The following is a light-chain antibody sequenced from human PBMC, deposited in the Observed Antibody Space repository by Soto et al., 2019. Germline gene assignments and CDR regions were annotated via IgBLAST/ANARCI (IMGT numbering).Light chain of an antibody. CDR3: QKFNSYSPLT. J-gene: IGKJ4*01. CDR1: ESISRW. Sequence: DIQRTKFPSSQCASVGDRVTITCRASESISRWLAWYQQKPGKAPKLLIYKASSLESGVPSRFSGSGSGTEFTLTISRLQPEDFATYYCQKFNSYSPLTVGGGTKVDIK. V-gene: IGKV1-5*03. CDR2: KAS.